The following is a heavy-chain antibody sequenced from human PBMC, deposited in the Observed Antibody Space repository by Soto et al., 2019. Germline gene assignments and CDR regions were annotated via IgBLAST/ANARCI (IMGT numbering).Heavy chain of an antibody. CDR1: GGSISRYY. D-gene: IGHD6-13*01. CDR2: IYYSGST. V-gene: IGHV4-59*01. J-gene: IGHJ5*01. Sequence: SETLSLTCTVSGGSISRYYWSWIRQPPGKGLEWIGHIYYSGSTNYNPSLKSRVTISVDTSKNQFSLKLSSVTAADTAVYYCVIYYEGEQPLAFYPWGQRTPVPVS. CDR3: VIYYEGEQPLAFYP.